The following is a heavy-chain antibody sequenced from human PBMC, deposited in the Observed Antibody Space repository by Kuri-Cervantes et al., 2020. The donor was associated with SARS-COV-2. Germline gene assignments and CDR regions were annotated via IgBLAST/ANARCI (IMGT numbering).Heavy chain of an antibody. D-gene: IGHD6-6*01. J-gene: IGHJ6*02. Sequence: GGSLRLSCAASGFTFSSYGIHWVRQAPGKGLEWVAVISYDGSDKYYADSVKGRFTISRDNSKNTLYLQMNSLRAEDTAVYYCAKDPASLRRQLGGSPNYYGMDVWGQGTTVTVSS. CDR1: GFTFSSYG. V-gene: IGHV3-30*18. CDR2: ISYDGSDK. CDR3: AKDPASLRRQLGGSPNYYGMDV.